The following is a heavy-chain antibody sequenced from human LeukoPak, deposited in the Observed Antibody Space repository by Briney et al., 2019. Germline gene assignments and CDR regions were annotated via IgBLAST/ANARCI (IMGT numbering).Heavy chain of an antibody. CDR2: IYYIRTT. D-gene: IGHD4-17*01. J-gene: IGHJ4*02. Sequence: SETLSLTCTVSGGSLSSGSYYWGWIRQPPGKGLEWIGTIYYIRTTYHNPSLKSRVTISVNTSKNQFSLKLSSVTAADTAVYYCARDEGYGDPFDYWGQGTLVTVSS. CDR1: GGSLSSGSYY. V-gene: IGHV4-39*07. CDR3: ARDEGYGDPFDY.